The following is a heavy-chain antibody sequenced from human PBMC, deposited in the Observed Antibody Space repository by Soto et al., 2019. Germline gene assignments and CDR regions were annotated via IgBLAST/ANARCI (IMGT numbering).Heavy chain of an antibody. J-gene: IGHJ6*02. CDR1: GGSFSGYY. D-gene: IGHD5-18*01. CDR2: INHSGST. V-gene: IGHV4-34*01. Sequence: QVQLQQWGAGLLKPSETLSLTCAVYGGSFSGYYWSWIRQPPGKGLEWIGEINHSGSTNYNPSLKSRVTISVDTSKNQFSLKLSSVTAADTAVYYCARGRIQLWPRNYYGMDVWGQGTTVTVSS. CDR3: ARGRIQLWPRNYYGMDV.